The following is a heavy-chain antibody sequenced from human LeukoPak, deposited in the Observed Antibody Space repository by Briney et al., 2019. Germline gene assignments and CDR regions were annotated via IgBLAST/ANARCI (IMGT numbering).Heavy chain of an antibody. CDR2: ISGSGGST. V-gene: IGHV3-23*01. D-gene: IGHD2-2*01. J-gene: IGHJ4*02. Sequence: GGSLRLSCAASGFTFSSYAMSWVRQAPGKGLEWVSAISGSGGSTYYADSVKGRFTISRDNSKNTLYLQMNSLRAEDTAVYYCAKVPLGYCSSTSCYFDYWGQGTLVTVSS. CDR1: GFTFSSYA. CDR3: AKVPLGYCSSTSCYFDY.